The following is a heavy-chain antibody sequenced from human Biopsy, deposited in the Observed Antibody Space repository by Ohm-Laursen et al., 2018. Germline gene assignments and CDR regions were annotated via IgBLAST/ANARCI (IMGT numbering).Heavy chain of an antibody. Sequence: SLRLSCAASGFTFGHYAMHWIRQAPGKGLEWISLIWYDGTNEDYADSVKGRFTISRDNSKNTLYLQINTLTLEDAAFYYCARGLSSGWYGYFDVWGRGTLVTVSS. V-gene: IGHV3-33*04. CDR3: ARGLSSGWYGYFDV. D-gene: IGHD6-19*01. J-gene: IGHJ2*01. CDR1: GFTFGHYA. CDR2: IWYDGTNE.